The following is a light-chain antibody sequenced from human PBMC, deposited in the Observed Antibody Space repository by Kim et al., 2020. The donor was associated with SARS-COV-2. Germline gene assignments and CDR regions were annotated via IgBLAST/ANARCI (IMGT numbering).Light chain of an antibody. J-gene: IGLJ2*01. CDR2: QDS. CDR1: KLGEKY. Sequence: SVSPGQTASITCSGDKLGEKYACWYQQKQGQSPVLVIYQDSKRPSGIPERFSGSNSGNTATLTISGTQAMDEADYYCQAWDSSTVVFGGGTQLTVL. V-gene: IGLV3-1*01. CDR3: QAWDSSTVV.